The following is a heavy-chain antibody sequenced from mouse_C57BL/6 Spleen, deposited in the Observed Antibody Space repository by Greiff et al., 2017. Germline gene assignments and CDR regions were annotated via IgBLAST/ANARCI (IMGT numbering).Heavy chain of an antibody. V-gene: IGHV10-1*01. CDR1: GFSFNTYA. CDR2: IRSKSNNYAT. CDR3: VRSGTREYYAMDY. Sequence: DVQLQESGGGLVQPKGSLKLSCAASGFSFNTYAMNWVRQAPGKGLEWVARIRSKSNNYATYYADSVKDRFTISRDDSESMLYLQMNNLKTEDTAMYYCVRSGTREYYAMDYWGQGTSVTVSS. J-gene: IGHJ4*01. D-gene: IGHD4-1*01.